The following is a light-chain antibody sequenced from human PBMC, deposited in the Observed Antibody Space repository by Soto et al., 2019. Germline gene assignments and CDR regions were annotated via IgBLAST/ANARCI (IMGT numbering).Light chain of an antibody. J-gene: IGKJ1*01. Sequence: EMVMTQSPATLSVSPGERATLSCRASQSVSSSYLAWYQQKPGQAPRLLIYGASSRATGIPDRFSGSGSGTDFTLTISSLQSEDFAVYYCQQYNNWPRTFGQGTKVDIK. CDR1: QSVSSSY. V-gene: IGKV3D-15*01. CDR2: GAS. CDR3: QQYNNWPRT.